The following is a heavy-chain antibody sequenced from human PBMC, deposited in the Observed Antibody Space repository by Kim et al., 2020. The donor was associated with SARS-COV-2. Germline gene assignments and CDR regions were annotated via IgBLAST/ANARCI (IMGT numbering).Heavy chain of an antibody. CDR1: GGSISSSSYY. CDR2: IYYRGST. V-gene: IGHV4-39*01. CDR3: ARHTAEEEYSGHRMYY. J-gene: IGHJ6*01. Sequence: SETLSLTCTVSGGSISSSSYYWGWIRQPPGKGLEWIGSIYYRGSTYYNPSLKSRVTISVDTSKNQFSLKLSSVTAADTAVYYCARHTAEEEYSGHRMYY. D-gene: IGHD5-12*01.